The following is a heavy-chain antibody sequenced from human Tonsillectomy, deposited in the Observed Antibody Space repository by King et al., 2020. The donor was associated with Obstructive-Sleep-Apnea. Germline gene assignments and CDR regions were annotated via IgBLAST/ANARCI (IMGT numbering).Heavy chain of an antibody. CDR2: IWYDGSNK. Sequence: VQLVESGGGVVQPGRSLRLSCAASGFTFSSYGMHWVRQAPGKGLEWVAVIWYDGSNKYYADSVKGRFTISRDNSKNTLYLQMNSLRAEDTAVYYCAREPGDILTGYYYYYGMDVWGQGTTVTVSS. CDR1: GFTFSSYG. D-gene: IGHD3-9*01. V-gene: IGHV3-33*01. J-gene: IGHJ6*02. CDR3: AREPGDILTGYYYYYGMDV.